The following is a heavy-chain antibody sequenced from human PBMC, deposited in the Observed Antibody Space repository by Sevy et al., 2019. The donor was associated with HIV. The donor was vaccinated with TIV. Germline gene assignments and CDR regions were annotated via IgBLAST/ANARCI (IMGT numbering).Heavy chain of an antibody. J-gene: IGHJ4*02. CDR2: INPNIGNT. CDR1: GYTFTSYD. V-gene: IGHV1-8*03. Sequence: ASVKVSCKASGYTFTSYDLSWVRQATGQGLELMGWINPNIGNTGYAQKFQGRVTFTRNTSTSTVYMELSSLRSEDTVVYYCARRGVTPLHYWGQGTLVTVSS. CDR3: ARRGVTPLHY. D-gene: IGHD3-3*01.